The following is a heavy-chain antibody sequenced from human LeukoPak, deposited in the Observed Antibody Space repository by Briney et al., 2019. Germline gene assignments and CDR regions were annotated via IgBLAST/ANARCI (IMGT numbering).Heavy chain of an antibody. CDR2: IWYDGSNK. Sequence: PGGSLRLSCAASGFTFSSYGMHWVRQAPGKGLEWVAVIWYDGSNKYYADSVKGRFTISRDNSKNTLYLQMNSLRAGDTAVYYCARGGRYDILTGYHNFDYWGQGTLVTVSS. V-gene: IGHV3-33*01. CDR1: GFTFSSYG. J-gene: IGHJ4*02. CDR3: ARGGRYDILTGYHNFDY. D-gene: IGHD3-9*01.